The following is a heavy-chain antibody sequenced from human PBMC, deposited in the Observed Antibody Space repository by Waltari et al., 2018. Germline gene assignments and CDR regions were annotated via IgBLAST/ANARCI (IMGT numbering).Heavy chain of an antibody. D-gene: IGHD6-13*01. CDR2: FYHSGGI. Sequence: QVQLQESGPGLVKPSETLSLTCTVAGASISSYYWSWIRQSPGKGLEWIGYFYHSGGINYNPSLNGRVTMSVDTSKNHFSLKLTSVTAADTAVYYCARGYSSSWYGGRLFHPWGQGTLVTVSS. V-gene: IGHV4-59*01. CDR1: GASISSYY. J-gene: IGHJ5*02. CDR3: ARGYSSSWYGGRLFHP.